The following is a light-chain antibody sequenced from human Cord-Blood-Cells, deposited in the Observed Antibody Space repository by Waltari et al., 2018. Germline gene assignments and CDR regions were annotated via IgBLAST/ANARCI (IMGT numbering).Light chain of an antibody. J-gene: IGLJ1*01. CDR3: SSYTSSSTLV. V-gene: IGLV2-14*01. Sequence: QSALTQPASVSGSPGQSITISCTGTSSDVGGYNHVSWYQQHPGKAPKLMIYDVSNRPSGVSNRFSDSKSGNTASLTISGLQAEDEADYYCSSYTSSSTLVFGTGTKVTVL. CDR1: SSDVGGYNH. CDR2: DVS.